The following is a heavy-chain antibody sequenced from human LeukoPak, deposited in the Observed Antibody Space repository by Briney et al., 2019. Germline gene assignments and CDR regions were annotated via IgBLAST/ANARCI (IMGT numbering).Heavy chain of an antibody. CDR2: TSFDGSNK. Sequence: GGSLRLSCAASGFIFSSYGMHWVRQAPGKGLEWVAVTSFDGSNKDYADSVKGRFTISRDNSKNTLYLQMNSLRAEDTAVYYCPMIVTWGQGTLVTVSS. D-gene: IGHD3-22*01. CDR3: PMIVT. V-gene: IGHV3-30*03. CDR1: GFIFSSYG. J-gene: IGHJ5*02.